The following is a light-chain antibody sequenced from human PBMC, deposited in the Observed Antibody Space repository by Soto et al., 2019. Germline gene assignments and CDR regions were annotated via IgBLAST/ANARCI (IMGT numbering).Light chain of an antibody. V-gene: IGKV3-15*01. CDR1: QSVSSS. CDR3: LHYNKRPRWT. Sequence: PGERVTLSCRAIQSVSSSXLTXXQXXPXXXXXLXXYDTSTRATSIPARFSGSGSGTEFTLTISGLQSEDFAVYYCLHYNKRPRWTFGQGNKVDIK. J-gene: IGKJ1*01. CDR2: DTS.